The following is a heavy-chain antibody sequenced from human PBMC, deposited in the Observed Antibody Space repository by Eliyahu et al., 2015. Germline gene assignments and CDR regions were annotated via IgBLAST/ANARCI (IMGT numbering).Heavy chain of an antibody. D-gene: IGHD3-10*01. CDR3: ARGRENLWFGDREIDY. J-gene: IGHJ4*02. CDR2: INPNSGGT. Sequence: QVQLVQSGAEVKKPGXSVXVSCKASGYXXTGXXMHWVRQAPGQGLXWMGWINPNSGGTNYAQKFQGWVTMTRDTSISTAYMELSRLRSDDTAVYYCARGRENLWFGDREIDYWGQGTLVTVSS. V-gene: IGHV1-2*04. CDR1: GYXXTGXX.